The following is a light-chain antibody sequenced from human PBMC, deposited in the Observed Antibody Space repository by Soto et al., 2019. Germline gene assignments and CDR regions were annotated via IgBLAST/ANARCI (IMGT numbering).Light chain of an antibody. CDR3: QQSYSTAWT. V-gene: IGKV1-39*01. CDR1: QSISSY. CDR2: AAS. J-gene: IGKJ1*01. Sequence: DIQMTQSPSSLSASVGDRVTITCRASQSISSYLHWYQQKTGKAPQLLIYAASSLQIGVTSRFSGSGSGTELTLTISSLQPEDFATYSCQQSYSTAWTFGQGTKVEL.